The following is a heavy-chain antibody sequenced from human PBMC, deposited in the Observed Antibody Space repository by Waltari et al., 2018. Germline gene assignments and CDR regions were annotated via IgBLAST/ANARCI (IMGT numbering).Heavy chain of an antibody. CDR1: GFNFFDTW. V-gene: IGHV3-15*01. J-gene: IGHJ5*02. D-gene: IGHD2-2*01. CDR2: IKRSSDGGAA. CDR3: ITDPANAYVRWFDP. Sequence: EVQLVESGGGLVKPGGSLRLSCAASGFNFFDTWMTWVRQAPGKGLEWVGRIKRSSDGGAAEYAAPVNGGFIISRDDSSSTLYLQMNSLKSEDTAVYYCITDPANAYVRWFDPWGQGTLVTVSS.